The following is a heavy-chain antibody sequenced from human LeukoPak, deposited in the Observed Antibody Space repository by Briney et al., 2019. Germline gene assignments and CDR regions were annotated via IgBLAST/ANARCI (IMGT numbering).Heavy chain of an antibody. CDR1: GGSISSYY. Sequence: SKTLSLTCTVSGGSISSYYWSWIRQPAGKGLEWIGRIYTSGSTNYNPSLKSRVTMSVDTSKNQFSLKLSSVTAADTAVYYCARASGATIWGALLYFDYWGQGTLVTVSS. CDR2: IYTSGST. D-gene: IGHD5-24*01. J-gene: IGHJ4*02. CDR3: ARASGATIWGALLYFDY. V-gene: IGHV4-4*07.